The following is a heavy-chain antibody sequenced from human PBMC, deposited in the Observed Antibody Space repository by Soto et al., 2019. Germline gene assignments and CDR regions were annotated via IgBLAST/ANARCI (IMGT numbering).Heavy chain of an antibody. CDR2: ILGSTGNT. Sequence: EVQLLESGGGLVQPGGSLRLSYAASGFTFSTFDMSWVRQAPGKGLEWVSAILGSTGNTYYADSVKGRFTISKDNSENTLFLHMNSLRPEDTALYYCTKGAWLDYWGQGMLVTVSS. CDR1: GFTFSTFD. CDR3: TKGAWLDY. J-gene: IGHJ4*02. V-gene: IGHV3-23*01. D-gene: IGHD3-9*01.